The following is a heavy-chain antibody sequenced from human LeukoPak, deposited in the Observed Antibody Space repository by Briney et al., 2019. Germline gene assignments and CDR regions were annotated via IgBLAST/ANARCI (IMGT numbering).Heavy chain of an antibody. CDR3: ARGVNNWNIDVFDI. CDR1: GGSISSYY. CDR2: ISTSGST. J-gene: IGHJ3*02. V-gene: IGHV4-4*07. D-gene: IGHD1/OR15-1a*01. Sequence: SETLSLTCTVSGGSISSYYWSWIRQPAGKGLESIGHISTSGSTNYNPSLKSRVTMSVDTSKNQFSLKLSSVTAAETAVYFCARGVNNWNIDVFDIWGQGTMVTVSS.